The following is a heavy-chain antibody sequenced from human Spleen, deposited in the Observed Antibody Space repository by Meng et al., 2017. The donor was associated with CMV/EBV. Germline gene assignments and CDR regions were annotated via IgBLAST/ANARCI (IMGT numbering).Heavy chain of an antibody. CDR2: IDDSGST. V-gene: IGHV4-34*01. Sequence: LSRSCAVDGGSFSGYYWSWIRQPPGKGLEWIGEIDDSGSTKYNPALKSRVIISVDTSKNQFSLKLSSVAAADTAVYYCARDRGRFDYWGQGNLVTVSS. CDR1: GGSFSGYY. CDR3: ARDRGRFDY. D-gene: IGHD2-15*01. J-gene: IGHJ4*02.